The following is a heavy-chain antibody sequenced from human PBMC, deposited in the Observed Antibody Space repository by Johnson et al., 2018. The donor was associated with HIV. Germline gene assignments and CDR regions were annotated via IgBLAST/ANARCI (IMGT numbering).Heavy chain of an antibody. D-gene: IGHD4-23*01. CDR3: ARERISGNSGAGALDI. CDR2: INWSGGGT. CDR1: GFTFSSYA. Sequence: VQLVESGGGVVQPGRSLRLSCAASGFTFSSYAMHWVRQVPGKGLEWVSVINWSGGGTAYADSVKGRFTVSTDNAKNSLYLQMNSLRTEDTALYYCARERISGNSGAGALDIWGQGTMVTVSS. J-gene: IGHJ3*02. V-gene: IGHV3-20*04.